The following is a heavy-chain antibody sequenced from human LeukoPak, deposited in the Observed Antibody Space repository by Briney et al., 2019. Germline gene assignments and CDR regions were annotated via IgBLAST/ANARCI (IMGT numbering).Heavy chain of an antibody. Sequence: ASVKVSCKASGYTFTGYYMHWVRQAPGQGLEWMGWINPNSGGTNYAQKFQGRVTMTRDTSISTAYMELSRLRSDDTAVYYCARDERDGYNTLDYWGQGTLVTVSS. J-gene: IGHJ4*02. V-gene: IGHV1-2*02. CDR2: INPNSGGT. CDR3: ARDERDGYNTLDY. CDR1: GYTFTGYY. D-gene: IGHD5-24*01.